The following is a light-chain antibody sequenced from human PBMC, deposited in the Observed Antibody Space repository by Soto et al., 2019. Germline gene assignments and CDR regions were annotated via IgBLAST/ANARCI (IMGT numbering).Light chain of an antibody. CDR3: QQYGSSLIT. Sequence: TQSPAILSVSPGERATLSCRASQGIASDLAWYRQKPGQAPRLLIYDASSRATGIPDRFSGSGSGTDFTLTISRVEPEDFAVYYCQQYGSSLITFGQGTRLEIK. CDR1: QGIASD. CDR2: DAS. V-gene: IGKV3-20*01. J-gene: IGKJ5*01.